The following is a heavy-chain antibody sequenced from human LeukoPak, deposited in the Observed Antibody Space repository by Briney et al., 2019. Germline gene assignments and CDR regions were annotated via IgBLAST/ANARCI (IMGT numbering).Heavy chain of an antibody. CDR3: ASLYNSLSRFDY. CDR2: IIPILGIA. J-gene: IGHJ4*02. CDR1: GYTFTGYY. V-gene: IGHV1-69*02. D-gene: IGHD5-24*01. Sequence: GASVKVSCKASGYTFTGYYMHWVRQAPGQGLEWMGRIIPILGIANYAQKFQGRVTITADKSTSTAYMELSSLRSEDTAVYYCASLYNSLSRFDYWGQGTLVTVSS.